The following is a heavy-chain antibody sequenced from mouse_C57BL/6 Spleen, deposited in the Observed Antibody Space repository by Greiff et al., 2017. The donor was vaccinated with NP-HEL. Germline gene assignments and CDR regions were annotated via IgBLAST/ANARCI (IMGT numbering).Heavy chain of an antibody. Sequence: QVQLKQPGAELVRPGSSVKLSCKASGYTFTSYWMDWVKQRPGQGLEWIGNIYPSDSETHYNQKFKDKATLTVDKSSSTAYMQLSSLTSEDAAVYYGARPFYYYGSSYGYFDVWGTGTTVTVSS. V-gene: IGHV1-61*01. CDR3: ARPFYYYGSSYGYFDV. CDR2: IYPSDSET. J-gene: IGHJ1*03. D-gene: IGHD1-1*01. CDR1: GYTFTSYW.